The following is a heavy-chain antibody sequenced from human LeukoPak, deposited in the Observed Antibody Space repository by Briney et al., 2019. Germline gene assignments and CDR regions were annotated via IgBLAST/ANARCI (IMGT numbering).Heavy chain of an antibody. V-gene: IGHV3-23*01. Sequence: GGSLRLSCAASGFTFSSYAMSWVHQAPGKGLEWVSAISGSGGSTYYADSVKGRFTISRDNSKNTLYLQMNSLRAEDTAVYYCAKAGGYSGFRLDYWGQGTLVTVSS. D-gene: IGHD5-12*01. CDR1: GFTFSSYA. J-gene: IGHJ4*02. CDR2: ISGSGGST. CDR3: AKAGGYSGFRLDY.